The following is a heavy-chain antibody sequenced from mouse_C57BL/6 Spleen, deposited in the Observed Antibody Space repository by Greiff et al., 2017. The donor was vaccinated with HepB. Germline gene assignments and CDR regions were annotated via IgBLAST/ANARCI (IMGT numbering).Heavy chain of an antibody. CDR1: FYTFTSYW. V-gene: IGHV1-7*01. J-gene: IGHJ4*01. CDR3: AREDPTVGGYAMDY. Sequence: PFSSFNLSFNASFYTFTSYWMHWVKPRPLHGLEWIGYINPSSGYTKYNQKFKDKATLTADKSSSTAYMQLSSLTYEDSAVYYCAREDPTVGGYAMDYWGQGTSVTVSS. D-gene: IGHD1-1*01. CDR2: INPSSGYT.